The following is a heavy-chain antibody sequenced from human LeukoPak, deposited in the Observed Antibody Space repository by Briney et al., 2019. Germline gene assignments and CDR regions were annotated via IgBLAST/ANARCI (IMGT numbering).Heavy chain of an antibody. J-gene: IGHJ4*02. CDR2: VSNSGQP. Sequence: SETLSLTCTVSGGSMSDSYWSWIRQSPGKGLEWIGYVSNSGQPDYSPSLKSRVTISVDTSKNQFSLKLSSVTAADTAVYYCARGPAYYYGSENSFDYWGQGTLVTVSS. V-gene: IGHV4-59*12. CDR1: GGSMSDSY. D-gene: IGHD3-10*01. CDR3: ARGPAYYYGSENSFDY.